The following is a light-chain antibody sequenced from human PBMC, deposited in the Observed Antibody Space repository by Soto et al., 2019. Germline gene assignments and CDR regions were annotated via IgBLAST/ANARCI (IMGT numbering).Light chain of an antibody. J-gene: IGLJ1*01. CDR1: LSDVGGQTF. Sequence: QSALTQPPSASGSPGQSVTISCTGTLSDVGGQTFVSWYQQHPGTAPKLIIYDVSNRPSGVSNRFSGSKSGSTASLTISGLQAEDEADYYCSAYTTSIALYVFGAGTKLTVL. CDR3: SAYTTSIALYV. V-gene: IGLV2-14*03. CDR2: DVS.